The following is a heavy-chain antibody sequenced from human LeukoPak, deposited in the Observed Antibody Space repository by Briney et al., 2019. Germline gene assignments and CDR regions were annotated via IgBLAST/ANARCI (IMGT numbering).Heavy chain of an antibody. CDR3: ARHPPSVTLIRGAFDI. D-gene: IGHD4-17*01. Sequence: GGSLRLSCSASGFTFSSFAMHWVRQAPGKGLEYVAAISRNGGSTYYTDSVKGRFTISRDNSKNTVSLQMNSLRAEDTAVYYCARHPPSVTLIRGAFDIWGQGTMVTVSS. CDR2: ISRNGGST. V-gene: IGHV3-64*04. J-gene: IGHJ3*02. CDR1: GFTFSSFA.